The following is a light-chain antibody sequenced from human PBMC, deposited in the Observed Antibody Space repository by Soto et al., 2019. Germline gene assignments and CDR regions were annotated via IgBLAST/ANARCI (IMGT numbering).Light chain of an antibody. CDR2: DVS. CDR1: SSDVGSYNR. V-gene: IGLV2-18*02. Sequence: ALTQPPSVSGSPGQSVAISCTGTSSDVGSYNRVSWYQQPPGTAPKLMIYDVSDRPSGVPDRFSGSKSGNTASLTISGLQAEDEADYYCSSYTSSSTYVFGTGTKVTVL. J-gene: IGLJ1*01. CDR3: SSYTSSSTYV.